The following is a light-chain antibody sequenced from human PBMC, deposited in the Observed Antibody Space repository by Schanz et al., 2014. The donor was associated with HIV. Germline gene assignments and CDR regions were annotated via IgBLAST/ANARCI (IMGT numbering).Light chain of an antibody. CDR2: EVT. Sequence: QSALTQPPSASGSPGQSVTISCTGTNSDVGGHNYVSWFQQHPGNAPRLIIYEVTPRPSWVPDRFSGSKSGNTASLIVSGLQAEDEAEYYCSSYAATSNVLFGGGTKLTVL. J-gene: IGLJ3*02. V-gene: IGLV2-8*01. CDR1: NSDVGGHNY. CDR3: SSYAATSNVL.